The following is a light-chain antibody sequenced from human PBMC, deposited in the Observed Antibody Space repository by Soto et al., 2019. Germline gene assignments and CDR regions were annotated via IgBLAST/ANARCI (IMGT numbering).Light chain of an antibody. CDR2: AAS. CDR1: QTIGYY. CDR3: HQSISTPMYT. V-gene: IGKV1-39*01. Sequence: DIQMTQSPSSLSASVGDRVTITCRASQTIGYYLNWYQQKPGKAPKLLIYAASSLRSGVPSRFSGSGSGTDFTLTISSLQPEDFATYYCHQSISTPMYTFGQGTKLEIK. J-gene: IGKJ2*01.